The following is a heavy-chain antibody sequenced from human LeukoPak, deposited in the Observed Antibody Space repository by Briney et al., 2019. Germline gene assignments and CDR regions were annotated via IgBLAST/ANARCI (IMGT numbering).Heavy chain of an antibody. CDR3: ARIRDGYNDAYDI. Sequence: ASVKVSCKASGYTFTNYYMHWVRQAPRQGLEWMGLINPGGGNTNYAQNFQGRATMTRDTSTTTVYMELSSLRSEDTAIYYCARIRDGYNDAYDIWGQGTVVTVPS. V-gene: IGHV1-46*01. CDR1: GYTFTNYY. J-gene: IGHJ3*02. D-gene: IGHD5-24*01. CDR2: INPGGGNT.